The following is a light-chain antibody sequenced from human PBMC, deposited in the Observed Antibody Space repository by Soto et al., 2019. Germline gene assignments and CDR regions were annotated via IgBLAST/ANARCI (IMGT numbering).Light chain of an antibody. J-gene: IGLJ3*02. CDR2: GNS. Sequence: QSVLTQPPSVSGAPGQRVTISCTGSSSNIGAGYDVHWYQQLPGTAPKLLSYGNSNRPSGVPDRFSGSKSGTSASLAITGLHAEDEADYYCQSYDSRLSVVFGGGTKLTVL. CDR1: SSNIGAGYD. V-gene: IGLV1-40*01. CDR3: QSYDSRLSVV.